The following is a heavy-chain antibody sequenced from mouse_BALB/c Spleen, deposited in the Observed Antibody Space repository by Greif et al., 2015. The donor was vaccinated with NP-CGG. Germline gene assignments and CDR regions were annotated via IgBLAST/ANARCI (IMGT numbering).Heavy chain of an antibody. V-gene: IGHV14-3*02. CDR1: GFNIKDTY. CDR3: ARVITGYWYFDV. CDR2: IDPANGNT. D-gene: IGHD2-4*01. Sequence: VQLQHSGAELVKPGASVKLSCTASGFNIKDTYMHWVKQRPEQGLEWIGRIDPANGNTKYDPKFQGKATITADTSSNTAYLQLSSLTSEDTAVYYCARVITGYWYFDVWGAGTTVTVSS. J-gene: IGHJ1*01.